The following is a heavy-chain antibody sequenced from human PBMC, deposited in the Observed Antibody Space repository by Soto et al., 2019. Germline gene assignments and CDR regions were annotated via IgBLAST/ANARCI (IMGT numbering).Heavy chain of an antibody. J-gene: IGHJ4*02. CDR3: AGARLIAVTGLLHY. CDR1: GYPFTSYG. CDR2: ISAYNGKT. Sequence: QVQLVQSGAEVKKPGASVKVSCKTSGYPFTSYGINWVRQAPGQGPEWMGWISAYNGKTSYTQKFQGRVTMTTDTATSTAYMELRSLRSDDTAVYYCAGARLIAVTGLLHYWGQGTLVTVSS. V-gene: IGHV1-18*01. D-gene: IGHD6-19*01.